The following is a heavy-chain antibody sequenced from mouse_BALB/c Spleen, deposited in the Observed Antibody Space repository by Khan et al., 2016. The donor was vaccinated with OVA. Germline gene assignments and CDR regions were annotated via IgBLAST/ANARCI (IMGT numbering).Heavy chain of an antibody. V-gene: IGHV3-2*02. CDR3: TRKDYYDYDPFAY. J-gene: IGHJ3*01. Sequence: EVQLQESGPGLVKPSQSLSLTCTVTGYSITSEYAWNWIRHFPGNKLEWMGYINYSGNTRSNPSLKSRISITRDTSKNQFFLQLNSVTTEDTATYYWTRKDYYDYDPFAYWGQGTLVTVSA. CDR1: GYSITSEYA. D-gene: IGHD2-4*01. CDR2: INYSGNT.